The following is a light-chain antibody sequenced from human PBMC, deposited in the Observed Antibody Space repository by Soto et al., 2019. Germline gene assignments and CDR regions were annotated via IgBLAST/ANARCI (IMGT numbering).Light chain of an antibody. J-gene: IGKJ1*01. V-gene: IGKV1-39*01. CDR2: AAS. CDR3: QQTYKTPRT. Sequence: DVQMTQSPSSLSASVGDRVTITCRASQDIGDFLNWYQQKSGEAPKLLMFAASRLHTGVPSRFSGSQSGTEFTLTISSLQPEDFATYYCQQTYKTPRTFGRGTKVEI. CDR1: QDIGDF.